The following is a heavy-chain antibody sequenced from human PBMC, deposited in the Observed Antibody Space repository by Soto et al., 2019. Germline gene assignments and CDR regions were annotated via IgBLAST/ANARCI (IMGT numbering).Heavy chain of an antibody. CDR2: IYHSGST. CDR1: GGSISSGGYS. J-gene: IGHJ6*02. Sequence: SETLSLTCAVSGGSISSGGYSWSWIRQPPGKGLEWIGYIYHSGSTYYNPSLKSRVTISVDRSKNQFSLKLSSVTAADTAVYYCARHCWRVPQYYYYGMDVWGQGTTVTVSS. CDR3: ARHCWRVPQYYYYGMDV. D-gene: IGHD3-3*02. V-gene: IGHV4-30-2*01.